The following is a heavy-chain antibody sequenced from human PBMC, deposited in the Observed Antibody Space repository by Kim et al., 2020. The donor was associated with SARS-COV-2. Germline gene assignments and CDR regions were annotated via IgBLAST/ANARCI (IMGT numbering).Heavy chain of an antibody. Sequence: GGSLRLSCTASGFNFKDYNMDWVRQAPGKGLEWVASISGSSIFKYYADSVKGRFTISIDNAKNSVFLQMDSLGFEDTALYYCARVVAFYYDSGAYPRGGHFESWGQGTLVTVSS. J-gene: IGHJ4*02. CDR3: ARVVAFYYDSGAYPRGGHFES. D-gene: IGHD3-22*01. V-gene: IGHV3-21*01. CDR2: ISGSSIFK. CDR1: GFNFKDYN.